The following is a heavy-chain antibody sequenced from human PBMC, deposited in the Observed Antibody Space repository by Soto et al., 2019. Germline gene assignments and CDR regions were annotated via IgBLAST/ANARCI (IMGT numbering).Heavy chain of an antibody. CDR2: ISHDGTNK. CDR3: AKDEYYYSRSGYYIFDS. V-gene: IGHV3-30*18. D-gene: IGHD3-22*01. J-gene: IGHJ4*02. CDR1: GFTFSAYG. Sequence: QAQLVESGGGVVQPGESLRLSCEVSGFTFSAYGMHWVRHAPGKGLEWVAAISHDGTNKNYGDSVKGRFTISRDNSKKTLYLQMNSLRPEDTALYYCAKDEYYYSRSGYYIFDSWGQGTLVTVSS.